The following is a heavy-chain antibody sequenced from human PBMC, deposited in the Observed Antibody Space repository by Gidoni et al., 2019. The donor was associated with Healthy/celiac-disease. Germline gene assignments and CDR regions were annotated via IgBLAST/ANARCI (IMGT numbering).Heavy chain of an antibody. CDR2: ISYDGSNK. CDR1: GFPFSSYG. Sequence: QVQLVESGGGVVQPGRSLRLSCAASGFPFSSYGMHWVRQAPGKGLEWVAVISYDGSNKYYADSVKGRFTISRDNSKNTLYLQMNSLRAEDTAVYYCAKDADIGFDYWGQGTLVTVSS. D-gene: IGHD5-12*01. V-gene: IGHV3-30*18. CDR3: AKDADIGFDY. J-gene: IGHJ4*02.